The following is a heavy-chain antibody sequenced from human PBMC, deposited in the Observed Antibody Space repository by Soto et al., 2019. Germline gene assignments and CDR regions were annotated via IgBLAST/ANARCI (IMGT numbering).Heavy chain of an antibody. CDR2: IYHSGTS. CDR3: ARVSYDSSGYYYDH. J-gene: IGHJ5*02. Sequence: LRETLSLTCAVSGGSISSTKWWSWVRQPPGKGLEWIGEIYHSGTSNYNPSLKRRVTISVDKSNNQFSLKLTSVSAADTAAYYCARVSYDSSGYYYDHWGQGTLVTVSS. D-gene: IGHD3-22*01. CDR1: GGSISSTKW. V-gene: IGHV4-4*03.